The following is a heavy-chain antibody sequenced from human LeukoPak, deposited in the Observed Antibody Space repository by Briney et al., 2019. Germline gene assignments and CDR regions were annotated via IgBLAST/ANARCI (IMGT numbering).Heavy chain of an antibody. V-gene: IGHV3-23*01. Sequence: GGSLRLSCAASGFTFSSYAMSWVRQAPGKGLEWVSAISGSGGSTYYADSVKGRFTISGDNSKNTLYLQMNSLRAEDTAVYYCAKGVLRFLEGNFDYWGQGTLVTVSS. D-gene: IGHD3-3*01. CDR3: AKGVLRFLEGNFDY. CDR1: GFTFSSYA. J-gene: IGHJ4*02. CDR2: ISGSGGST.